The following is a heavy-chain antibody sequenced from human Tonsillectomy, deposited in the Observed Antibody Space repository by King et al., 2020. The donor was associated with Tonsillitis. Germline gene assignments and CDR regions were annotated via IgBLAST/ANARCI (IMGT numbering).Heavy chain of an antibody. CDR2: IYSGGSST. D-gene: IGHD1-26*01. CDR3: VKDGVTYYPIYYCYN. V-gene: IGHV3-23*03. Sequence: VQLVESGGGLVQPGGSLRLSCAASGFIFSTSAMSWVRQAPGKGLEWVAVIYSGGSSTYYADSVKGRFTISRDNSKNTLYLQMNSLRAEDTGVYYCVKDGVTYYPIYYCYNWGQGTPVTVSS. J-gene: IGHJ4*02. CDR1: GFIFSTSA.